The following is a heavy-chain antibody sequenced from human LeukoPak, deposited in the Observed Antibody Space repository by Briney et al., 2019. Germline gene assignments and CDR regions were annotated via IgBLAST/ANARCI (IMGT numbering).Heavy chain of an antibody. Sequence: QVGRSLRLSCAASGFTFSTYGMHWVRQAPGKGLEWVAVIWNDGGNKYYVDSVKGRFTISRDNSKNTLYLQMNSLRAEDTAVYYCARGSVNLDYWGQGTLVTVSS. D-gene: IGHD4-17*01. CDR2: IWNDGGNK. J-gene: IGHJ4*02. V-gene: IGHV3-33*01. CDR3: ARGSVNLDY. CDR1: GFTFSTYG.